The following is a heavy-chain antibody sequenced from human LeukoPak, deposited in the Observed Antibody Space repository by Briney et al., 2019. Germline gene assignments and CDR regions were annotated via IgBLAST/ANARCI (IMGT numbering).Heavy chain of an antibody. Sequence: SETLSLTCAVYGGSFSGYYWSWIRQPPGKGLEWSGEINHSGSTNYNPPLKSRVTISVDTSKNQFSLKLSSVTAADTAVYYCARYDVGWYYFDYWGQGTLVTVSS. CDR2: INHSGST. CDR1: GGSFSGYY. CDR3: ARYDVGWYYFDY. V-gene: IGHV4-34*01. D-gene: IGHD6-19*01. J-gene: IGHJ4*02.